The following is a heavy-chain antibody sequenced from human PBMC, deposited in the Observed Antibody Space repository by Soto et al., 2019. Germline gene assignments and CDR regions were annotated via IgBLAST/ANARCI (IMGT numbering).Heavy chain of an antibody. CDR1: GFTFSSYS. CDR2: ISSSSSTI. CDR3: ASSGSGSYSYYYGMDV. Sequence: GGSLRLSCAASGFTFSSYSMNWVRQAPGKGLEWVSYISSSSSTIYYADSVKGRFTISRDNAKNSLYLQMNSLRDEDTAVYYCASSGSGSYSYYYGMDVWGQGTTVTVSS. D-gene: IGHD3-10*01. V-gene: IGHV3-48*02. J-gene: IGHJ6*02.